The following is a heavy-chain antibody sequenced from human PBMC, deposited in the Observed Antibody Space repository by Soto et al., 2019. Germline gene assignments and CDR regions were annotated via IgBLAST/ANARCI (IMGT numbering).Heavy chain of an antibody. J-gene: IGHJ3*02. Sequence: GGPLRLSCAASGFTFDDYPMHWVRQAPGKGLEWVSGISWNSGSIDYADAVKGRFTISRDNAKNSMYLQMNSLRAEDTAVYYCARDQVPGLDAFDIWGQGTMVTVSS. V-gene: IGHV3-9*01. CDR3: ARDQVPGLDAFDI. CDR1: GFTFDDYP. CDR2: ISWNSGSI.